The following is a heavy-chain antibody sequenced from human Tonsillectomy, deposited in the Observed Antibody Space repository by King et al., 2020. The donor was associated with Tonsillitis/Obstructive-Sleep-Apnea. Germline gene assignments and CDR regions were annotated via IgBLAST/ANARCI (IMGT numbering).Heavy chain of an antibody. V-gene: IGHV3-30*18. D-gene: IGHD1-14*01. Sequence: QVQLVESGGGVVQPGRSLRLSCAASGFTFSSYGMHWVRQAPGKGLEWVAVISYDGSNKYYADSVKGRFTISRDNSKNTLYLQMNSLRAEDTAVYYCAKYTTGTTLADFYYWGERNLVTVSS. CDR3: AKYTTGTTLADFYY. CDR2: ISYDGSNK. J-gene: IGHJ4*02. CDR1: GFTFSSYG.